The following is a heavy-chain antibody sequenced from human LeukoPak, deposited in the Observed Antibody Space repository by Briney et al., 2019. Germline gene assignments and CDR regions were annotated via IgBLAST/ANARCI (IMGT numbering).Heavy chain of an antibody. CDR3: ARGRPSDY. V-gene: IGHV3-23*01. Sequence: GGSLRLSCAASGFTFSTYAMSWVRQAPGKGLEWVSAIGGSGDFTYYAEYVRGRFTISRDNAKNSLYLQMNSLRDEDTAVYYCARGRPSDYWGQGTLVTVSS. CDR2: IGGSGDFT. J-gene: IGHJ4*02. CDR1: GFTFSTYA.